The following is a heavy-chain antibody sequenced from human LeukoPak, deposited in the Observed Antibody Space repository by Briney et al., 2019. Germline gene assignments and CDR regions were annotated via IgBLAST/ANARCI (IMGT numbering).Heavy chain of an antibody. Sequence: ASVKVSCKVSGYTLTELSMHWVRQAPGKGLEWMGGFDPEDGETIYAQKFQGRVTMTEDTSTDTAYMELRSLRSDDTAVYYCARDKGYVWGSYRFPLRRFDYWGQGTLVTVSS. CDR2: FDPEDGET. CDR3: ARDKGYVWGSYRFPLRRFDY. CDR1: GYTLTELS. V-gene: IGHV1-24*01. D-gene: IGHD3-16*02. J-gene: IGHJ4*02.